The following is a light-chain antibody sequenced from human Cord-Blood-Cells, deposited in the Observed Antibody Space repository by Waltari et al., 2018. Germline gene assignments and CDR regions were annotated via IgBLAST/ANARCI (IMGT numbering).Light chain of an antibody. V-gene: IGKV3-20*01. CDR1: QSVSSSY. CDR3: QQYGSSPYT. Sequence: EMVLTQSPCTLSLSPGERATLSCRASQSVSSSYLAWYQQKPGPAPRLLIYGASSRATGIPDRFSGSGSGTDFTLTISRLEPEEFAVYYCQQYGSSPYTFGQGTKLEIK. CDR2: GAS. J-gene: IGKJ2*01.